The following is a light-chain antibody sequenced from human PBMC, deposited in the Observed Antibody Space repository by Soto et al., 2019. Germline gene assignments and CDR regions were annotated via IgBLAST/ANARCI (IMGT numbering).Light chain of an antibody. J-gene: IGKJ2*01. CDR3: QQYGSSPRT. CDR1: QSVSSSY. V-gene: IGKV3-20*01. Sequence: EIVLTQSPGTLSLSTEERDTLSCRASQSVSSSYLAWYQQKPGQAPRLLIYGASSRATGIPDRFSGSGSGTDFTLTISRLEPEDFAVSYCQQYGSSPRTFGQGTKLEIK. CDR2: GAS.